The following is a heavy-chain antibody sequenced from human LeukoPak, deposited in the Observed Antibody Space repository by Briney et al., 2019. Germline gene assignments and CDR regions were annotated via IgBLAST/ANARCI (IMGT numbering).Heavy chain of an antibody. CDR3: VSFYETY. D-gene: IGHD2-2*01. J-gene: IGHJ4*02. V-gene: IGHV3-74*01. Sequence: GGSLRLSCAASGNYWMHWVRQAPGKGLVWVSHINSDGSWTTYVDSVKGRFTISKDNAKDMVYLQMNNLRAEDTAVYYCVSFYETYWGRGTLVTVSS. CDR2: INSDGSWT. CDR1: GNYW.